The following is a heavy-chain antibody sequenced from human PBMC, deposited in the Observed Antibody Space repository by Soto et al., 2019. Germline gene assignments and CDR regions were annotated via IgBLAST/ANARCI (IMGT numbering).Heavy chain of an antibody. CDR2: TYYRSKWNN. J-gene: IGHJ4*02. CDR1: GDSVSSRSAA. V-gene: IGHV6-1*01. Sequence: QVQLQQSGPGLVKPSQTLSFTCAISGDSVSSRSAAWNWIRQSQSRGLEWLGRTYYRSKWNNEYATSVKSRITINPDTSKNQFSLHLNSVTPDDTAVYYCARSGNEGAVDYWGQGTLVTVSS. CDR3: ARSGNEGAVDY. D-gene: IGHD1-26*01.